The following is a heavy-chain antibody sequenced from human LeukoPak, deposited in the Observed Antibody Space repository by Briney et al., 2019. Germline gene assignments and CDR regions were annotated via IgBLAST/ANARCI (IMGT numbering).Heavy chain of an antibody. Sequence: PGGSLRLSCAASGFTFSSYAMSWVRQAPGNGLEWVSAISGSGGSTYYADSVKGRFTISRDNAKNSLYLQMNSLGAEDTALYYCVKVNAAGFVDHWGQGTLVTVSS. J-gene: IGHJ4*02. CDR1: GFTFSSYA. CDR2: ISGSGGST. V-gene: IGHV3-23*01. CDR3: VKVNAAGFVDH. D-gene: IGHD6-13*01.